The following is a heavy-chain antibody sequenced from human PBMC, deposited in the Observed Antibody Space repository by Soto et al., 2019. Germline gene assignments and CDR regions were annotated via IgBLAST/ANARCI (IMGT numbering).Heavy chain of an antibody. D-gene: IGHD2-15*01. J-gene: IGHJ5*02. CDR3: ARHADAGSFHNWFDP. CDR1: GGTFSTNA. Sequence: QVQLVQSGAEVKKPGSSVKVSCKASGGTFSTNAIAWVRQAPGQGLEWMGGIIPIFGTANYAQKFQGRVTITADESTSTAYMEMSSLSSEATAVYYCARHADAGSFHNWFDPWGQGTLVTVSS. V-gene: IGHV1-69*01. CDR2: IIPIFGTA.